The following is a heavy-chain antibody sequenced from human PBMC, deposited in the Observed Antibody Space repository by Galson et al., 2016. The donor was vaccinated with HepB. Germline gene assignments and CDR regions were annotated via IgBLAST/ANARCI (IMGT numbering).Heavy chain of an antibody. J-gene: IGHJ2*01. CDR2: ISGSGGST. CDR1: GFTSSSYV. Sequence: SLRLSCAASGFTSSSYVMSWVRQAPGKGLEWVSVISGSGGSTYYADSVKGRFTISRDNSKNTMYLQMNSLRAEDTAVYYCAKDYSNYFWYFDFWGRGTLVTVSS. CDR3: AKDYSNYFWYFDF. V-gene: IGHV3-23*01. D-gene: IGHD4-11*01.